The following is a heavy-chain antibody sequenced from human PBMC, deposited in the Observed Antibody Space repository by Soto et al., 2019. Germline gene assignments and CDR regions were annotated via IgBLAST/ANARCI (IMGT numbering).Heavy chain of an antibody. CDR3: ARGASPSGSYYNYYYYGMDV. V-gene: IGHV4-59*08. CDR2: IYYSGST. CDR1: GGSISSYY. J-gene: IGHJ6*02. Sequence: SETLSLTCTVSGGSISSYYWNWIRQPPGKGLEWIGYIYYSGSTNYNPSLKSRVTISVDTSKNQFSLKLSSVTAADTAVYYCARGASPSGSYYNYYYYGMDVWGQGTTVTVSS. D-gene: IGHD3-10*01.